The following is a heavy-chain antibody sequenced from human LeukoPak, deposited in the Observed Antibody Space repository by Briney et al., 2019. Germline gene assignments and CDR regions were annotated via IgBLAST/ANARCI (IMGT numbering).Heavy chain of an antibody. CDR2: INPSGGST. CDR1: GYTFTSYY. CDR3: ARGQSSGYSSSWYSYYYYMDV. J-gene: IGHJ6*03. V-gene: IGHV1-46*04. D-gene: IGHD6-13*01. Sequence: EASVKVSCKASGYTFTSYYMHWVRQAPGQGLEWMGIINPSGGSTYYADSVKGRFTISRDNSKNTLYLQMNSLRAEDTAVYYCARGQSSGYSSSWYSYYYYMDVWGKGTTVTISS.